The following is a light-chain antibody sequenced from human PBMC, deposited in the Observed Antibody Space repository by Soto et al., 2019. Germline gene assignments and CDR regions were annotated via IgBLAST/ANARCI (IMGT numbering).Light chain of an antibody. Sequence: QSALTQVASVSGSPGQSVTISCTGTSWDVGGYDAVSWYQQHPGKAPKLLISNVKYRPSGVSHRFSGSKSGDTASLTISGLQAEDEANYYCSSYTNTNTVVFGGGTKLTVL. CDR2: NVK. V-gene: IGLV2-14*03. CDR3: SSYTNTNTVV. J-gene: IGLJ2*01. CDR1: SWDVGGYDA.